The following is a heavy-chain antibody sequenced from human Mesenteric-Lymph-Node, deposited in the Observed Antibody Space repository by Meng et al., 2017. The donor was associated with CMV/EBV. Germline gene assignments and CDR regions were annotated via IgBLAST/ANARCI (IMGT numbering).Heavy chain of an antibody. Sequence: VQLQQWGAGLLKPAETLSLTCEVYGGSFSGYDWRCIRQPPGKGLEWIGEINHSGSTNYNPSLKSRVTISVDTSKNQFSLKLSSVTAADTAVYYCARHQRWLKSEGGFNYWGQGTLVTVSS. V-gene: IGHV4-34*01. CDR1: GGSFSGYD. CDR2: INHSGST. CDR3: ARHQRWLKSEGGFNY. J-gene: IGHJ4*02. D-gene: IGHD4-23*01.